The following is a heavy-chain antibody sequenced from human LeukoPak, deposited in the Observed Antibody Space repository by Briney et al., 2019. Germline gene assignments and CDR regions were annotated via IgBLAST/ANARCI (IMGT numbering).Heavy chain of an antibody. CDR3: GRSRHSSASKDV. CDR2: INTDGSST. Sequence: GGSLRLSCAASGFTFSSYWMHWVRQAPGKGLVWVSRINTDGSSTNYADSVKGRFTISRDNAKNTLYLQMNSLRAEDTAVYYCGRSRHSSASKDVWGKGTTVTVSS. V-gene: IGHV3-74*01. D-gene: IGHD6-6*01. J-gene: IGHJ6*04. CDR1: GFTFSSYW.